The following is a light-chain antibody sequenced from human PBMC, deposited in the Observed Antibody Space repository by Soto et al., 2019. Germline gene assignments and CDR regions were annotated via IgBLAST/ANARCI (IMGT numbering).Light chain of an antibody. CDR2: DAS. J-gene: IGKJ3*01. CDR1: QGINYN. Sequence: DIQMTQSPSSLSASVGDRVTITCRASQGINYNLAWFQQKSGKAPKSLVYDASSLQSGVPSRFSRSGSGTEFTLTISSLQPEDFAIYYCQQYTSYPYTFGPGTIVEVK. CDR3: QQYTSYPYT. V-gene: IGKV1-16*01.